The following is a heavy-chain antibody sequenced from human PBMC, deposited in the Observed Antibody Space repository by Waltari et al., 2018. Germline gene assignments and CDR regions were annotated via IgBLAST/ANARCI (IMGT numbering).Heavy chain of an antibody. CDR1: GYTFTSYD. Sequence: VQLVQSGAEMKTPGASVKVSCKASGYTFTSYDINWVRQATGQGLEWMGWMKPNSGNTCYAQKFQGRVTMSRNTSIRTAYMELSSLRSEDMAVYYCARMGSWDFYGMDVWGQGTTVTVSS. CDR3: ARMGSWDFYGMDV. CDR2: MKPNSGNT. J-gene: IGHJ6*02. D-gene: IGHD6-13*01. V-gene: IGHV1-8*01.